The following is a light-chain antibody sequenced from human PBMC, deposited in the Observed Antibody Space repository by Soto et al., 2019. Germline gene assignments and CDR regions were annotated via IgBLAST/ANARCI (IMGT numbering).Light chain of an antibody. CDR1: SCDVGNYNL. Sequence: QSVLTQPASVSGSPGQSITISCTGTSCDVGNYNLVSWYQQHPGKAPKLMIYEVSKRPSGVSNRFSGSKSGNTASLTISGLQPEDEADYYCCSYAGSRRVFGTGTKVTVL. V-gene: IGLV2-23*02. CDR3: CSYAGSRRV. CDR2: EVS. J-gene: IGLJ1*01.